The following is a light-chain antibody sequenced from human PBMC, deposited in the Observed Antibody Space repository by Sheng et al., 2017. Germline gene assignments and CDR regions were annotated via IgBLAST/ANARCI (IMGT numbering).Light chain of an antibody. V-gene: IGLV2-23*02. Sequence: QSALTQPASVSGSPGQSITISCTGTSGDVGSYNLVSWFQQHPGKAPKLMIYDVSKWPSGVSNRFSGSKSGNTASLTISGLQAEDEADYYCCSYANNTNPYVFGTGTKVTVL. J-gene: IGLJ1*01. CDR1: SGDVGSYNL. CDR2: DVS. CDR3: CSYANNTNPYV.